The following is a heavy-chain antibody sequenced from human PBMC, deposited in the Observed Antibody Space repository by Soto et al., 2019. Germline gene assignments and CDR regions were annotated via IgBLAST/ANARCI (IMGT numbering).Heavy chain of an antibody. D-gene: IGHD6-19*01. CDR1: GFTFSSYG. J-gene: IGHJ6*02. Sequence: GGSLRLSCAASGFTFSSYGMHWVRQAPGKGLEWVAVIWYDGSNKYYADSVKGRFTISRDNSKNTLYLQMNSLRAEDSAVYDGASEGLGWAPYGMDVWGQGTTVTVSS. CDR2: IWYDGSNK. V-gene: IGHV3-33*01. CDR3: ASEGLGWAPYGMDV.